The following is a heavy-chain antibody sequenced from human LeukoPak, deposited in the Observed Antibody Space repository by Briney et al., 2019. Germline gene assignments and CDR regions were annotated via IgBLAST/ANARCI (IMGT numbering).Heavy chain of an antibody. D-gene: IGHD6-13*01. Sequence: PSETLSLTCTVSGGSISSYYWSWIRQPPGKGLEWIGYIYYSGSTNYNPSLKSRVTMSVDTSKNQFSPKLSSVTAADTAVYYCARAQYSSSWYGVFWFDPWGQGTLVTVSS. CDR1: GGSISSYY. V-gene: IGHV4-59*01. CDR3: ARAQYSSSWYGVFWFDP. CDR2: IYYSGST. J-gene: IGHJ5*02.